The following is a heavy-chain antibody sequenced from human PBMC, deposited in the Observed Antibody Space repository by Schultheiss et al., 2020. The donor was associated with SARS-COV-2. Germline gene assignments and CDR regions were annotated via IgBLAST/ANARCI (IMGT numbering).Heavy chain of an antibody. CDR1: GFTFSDYY. Sequence: GGSLRLSCAASGFTFSDYYMSWIRQAPGKGLEWVSFISSSSSYTNYADEVKGRFTISRDNANNTLYLQKISLRGEDTAVYYCARLPLIVVADDDACDIWGQGTMVTVSS. D-gene: IGHD6-19*01. CDR3: ARLPLIVVADDDACDI. J-gene: IGHJ3*02. V-gene: IGHV3-11*03. CDR2: ISSSSSYT.